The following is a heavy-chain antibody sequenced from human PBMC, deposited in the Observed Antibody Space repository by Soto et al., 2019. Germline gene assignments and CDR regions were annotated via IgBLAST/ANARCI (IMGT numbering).Heavy chain of an antibody. D-gene: IGHD3-10*01. V-gene: IGHV3-30-3*01. CDR1: GFTFSSYA. J-gene: IGHJ4*02. CDR2: ISYDGSKK. Sequence: QVQLVESGGGVVQPGRSPRLSCAASGFTFSSYAMHWVRQAPGKGLEWVAVISYDGSKKYYPDSVKGRFTISRDNPKNTLYLQLTRLRADETAVYHCGTGPGSSSDYWGQGTLVAVSS. CDR3: GTGPGSSSDY.